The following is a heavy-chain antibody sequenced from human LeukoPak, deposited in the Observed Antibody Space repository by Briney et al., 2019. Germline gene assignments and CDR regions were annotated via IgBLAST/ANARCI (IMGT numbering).Heavy chain of an antibody. CDR2: IRSKAFGETA. J-gene: IGHJ4*02. V-gene: IGHV3-49*04. CDR3: TRDRGSSTLGDY. CDR1: GFTFGDYA. D-gene: IGHD7-27*01. Sequence: GGSLRLPCTVSGFTFGDYAINWVRQAPGKGLEWVGFIRSKAFGETAEYAASVKGRFTISRDDSKSIAYLQMNSLKTEDTAVYYCTRDRGSSTLGDYWGQGTLVTVSS.